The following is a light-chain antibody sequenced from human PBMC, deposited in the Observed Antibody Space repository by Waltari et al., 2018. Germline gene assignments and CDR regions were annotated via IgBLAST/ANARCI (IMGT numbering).Light chain of an antibody. J-gene: IGKJ2*01. CDR3: QQRADWLYT. V-gene: IGKV3-11*01. Sequence: EVVLTQSPATLSLSPGEGATLSCRASQSVGTYLAWFQQKPGQPPRLLIYDASNRATGFPPRFSGRGSGTYCTLTISYLEPEDFAVYYCQQRADWLYTFGQGTKLEMK. CDR2: DAS. CDR1: QSVGTY.